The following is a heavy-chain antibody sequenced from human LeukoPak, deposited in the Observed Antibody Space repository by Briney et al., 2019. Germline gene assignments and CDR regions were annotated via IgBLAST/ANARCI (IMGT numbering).Heavy chain of an antibody. D-gene: IGHD6-13*01. J-gene: IGHJ4*02. V-gene: IGHV1-46*01. Sequence: ASVKVSRTSSGYTFTSYYMHWERQAPGQGLEWMGIINPSGGSTSYAQKFQGRVTMTRDTSTSTVYMELSSLSSEDTAVYYCARDLTVRSSSSGPPDYWGQGTLVTVSS. CDR3: ARDLTVRSSSSGPPDY. CDR2: INPSGGST. CDR1: GYTFTSYY.